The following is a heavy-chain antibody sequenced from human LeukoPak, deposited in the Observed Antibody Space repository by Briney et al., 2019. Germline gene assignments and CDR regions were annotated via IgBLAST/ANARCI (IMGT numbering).Heavy chain of an antibody. D-gene: IGHD3-22*01. CDR2: IIPIFGTA. CDR3: ASTSLSSYDSSGYYSYDAFDI. CDR1: GGTFSSYA. V-gene: IGHV1-69*05. J-gene: IGHJ3*02. Sequence: SVKVSCKASGGTFSSYAISWVRQAPGQGLEWMGGIIPIFGTANYAQKFQGRVTITTDESTSTAYMELSSLRSEDTAVYYCASTSLSSYDSSGYYSYDAFDIWGQGTMVTVSS.